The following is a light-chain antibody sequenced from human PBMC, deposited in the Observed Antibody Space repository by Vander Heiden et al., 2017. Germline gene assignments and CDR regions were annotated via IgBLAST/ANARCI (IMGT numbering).Light chain of an antibody. J-gene: IGKJ1*01. Sequence: DIQMTQSPSSLSASVGDRVMITCRASQSISSYLNWYHQKPGKAPKLLIFGASSLQSGVPSRFSGSRSGTGFTLTISSLEPDDLGTYYCQQSDGFPRTFGQGTKLDIK. CDR2: GAS. CDR3: QQSDGFPRT. V-gene: IGKV1-39*01. CDR1: QSISSY.